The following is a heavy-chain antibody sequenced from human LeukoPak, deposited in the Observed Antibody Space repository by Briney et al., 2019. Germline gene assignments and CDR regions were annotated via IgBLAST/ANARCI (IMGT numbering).Heavy chain of an antibody. J-gene: IGHJ4*02. Sequence: SETLSLTCTVSGYSISSGYYWGWIRQPPGKGLEWIGSIYHSGSTYYNPSLKSRVTISVDTSKNQFSLKLSSLTAADTAVYYCARVTGITMIVVAAFDYWGQGTLVTVSS. CDR3: ARVTGITMIVVAAFDY. CDR1: GYSISSGYY. D-gene: IGHD3-22*01. V-gene: IGHV4-38-2*02. CDR2: IYHSGST.